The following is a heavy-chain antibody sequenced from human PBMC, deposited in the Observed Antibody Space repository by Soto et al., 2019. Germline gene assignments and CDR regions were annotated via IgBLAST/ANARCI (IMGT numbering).Heavy chain of an antibody. CDR2: INHSGST. D-gene: IGHD2-21*02. CDR1: GGSFSGYY. CDR3: ARAVTGYYYYGMDV. J-gene: IGHJ6*02. V-gene: IGHV4-34*01. Sequence: PSETLSLTCAVYGGSFSGYYWSWIRQPPGKGLEWIGEINHSGSTNYNPSLKSRVTTSVDTSKNQFSLKLSSVTAADTAVYYCARAVTGYYYYGMDVWGQGTTVTVSS.